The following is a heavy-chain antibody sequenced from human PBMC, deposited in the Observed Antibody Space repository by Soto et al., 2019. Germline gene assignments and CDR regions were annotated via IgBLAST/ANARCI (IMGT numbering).Heavy chain of an antibody. J-gene: IGHJ3*02. CDR1: GYTFTSYD. D-gene: IGHD6-19*01. CDR3: ARSSSGPPPDAFDI. V-gene: IGHV1-3*01. Sequence: ASVKVSCKASGYTFTSYDMHWVRQAPGQRLEWMGWINAGNGNTKYSQKFQGRVTITRDTSASTAYMELSSLRSEDTAVYYCARSSSGPPPDAFDIWGQGTMVTVSS. CDR2: INAGNGNT.